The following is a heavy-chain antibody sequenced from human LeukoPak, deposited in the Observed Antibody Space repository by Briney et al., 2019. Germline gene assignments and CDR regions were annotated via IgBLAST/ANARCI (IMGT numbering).Heavy chain of an antibody. CDR2: INAGNGNT. D-gene: IGHD3-3*01. CDR3: ARDQPRGYYLPFFDY. V-gene: IGHV1-3*01. CDR1: GYTFTSYA. J-gene: IGHJ4*02. Sequence: GASVKVSCKASGYTFTSYAMHWVRQAPGQRLEWMGWINAGNGNTKYSQKFQGRVTITRDTSASTAYMELSSLRSEDTAVYYCARDQPRGYYLPFFDYWGQGTLVTVSS.